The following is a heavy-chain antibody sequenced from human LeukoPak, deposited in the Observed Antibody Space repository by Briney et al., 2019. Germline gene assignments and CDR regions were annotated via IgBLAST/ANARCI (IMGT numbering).Heavy chain of an antibody. CDR2: IYYSGST. Sequence: SETLSLTCTVSGGSISSSSYYWGWIRQPPGKGLEWIGSIYYSGSTYYNPSLKSRVTISVDTSKNQFSLKLSSVTAADTAVYYCARAAYYYDSSGYPLSWFDPWGQGTLVTVSS. D-gene: IGHD3-22*01. CDR3: ARAAYYYDSSGYPLSWFDP. J-gene: IGHJ5*02. V-gene: IGHV4-39*07. CDR1: GGSISSSSYY.